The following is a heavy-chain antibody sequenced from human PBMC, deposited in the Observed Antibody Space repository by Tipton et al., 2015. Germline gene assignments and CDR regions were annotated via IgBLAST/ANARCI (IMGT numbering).Heavy chain of an antibody. Sequence: TLSLTCTVSGGSISHYYWSWIRQPPGKGLEWTGYISYSGSTNYNTSLKSRVTISVDTPKNQFSLKLSSVTAADTAVYYCARYTAYGSGIYTYYFDYWGQGTLVTVSS. J-gene: IGHJ4*02. CDR1: GGSISHYY. D-gene: IGHD3-10*01. V-gene: IGHV4-59*01. CDR3: ARYTAYGSGIYTYYFDY. CDR2: ISYSGST.